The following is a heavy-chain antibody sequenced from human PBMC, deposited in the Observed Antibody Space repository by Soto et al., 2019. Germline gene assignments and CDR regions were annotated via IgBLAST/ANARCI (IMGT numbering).Heavy chain of an antibody. Sequence: SLKISCAASGFTVSSNYMSWVRQAPGKGLEWVSVIYSGGSTYYADSVKGRFTISRDNSKNTLYLQMNSLRAEDTAVYYCARASIAAAGTALDVWGKGTTVTVSS. CDR3: ARASIAAAGTALDV. V-gene: IGHV3-66*02. CDR1: GFTVSSNY. J-gene: IGHJ6*04. CDR2: IYSGGST. D-gene: IGHD6-13*01.